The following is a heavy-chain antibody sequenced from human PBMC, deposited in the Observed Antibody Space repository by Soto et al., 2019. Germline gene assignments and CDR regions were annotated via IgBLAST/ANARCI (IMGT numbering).Heavy chain of an antibody. Sequence: GGSLRLSCATSGFPFRRYCMHWGRPAPGKGLEWVAAISYDESNKFYGDSVKGRFPISRDNFKNILYLQMSSLRAEDTAFYYCATEGGSSRPFAYGGRGTLVTFSS. J-gene: IGHJ4*02. V-gene: IGHV3-30*03. CDR2: ISYDESNK. CDR3: ATEGGSSRPFAY. CDR1: GFPFRRYC. D-gene: IGHD3-16*01.